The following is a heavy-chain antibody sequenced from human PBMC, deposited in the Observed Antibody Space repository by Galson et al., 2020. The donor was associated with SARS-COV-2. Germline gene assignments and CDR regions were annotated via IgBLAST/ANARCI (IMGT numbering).Heavy chain of an antibody. D-gene: IGHD6-6*01. Sequence: AASVKVSCKASGGTFSSYAISWVRQAPGQGLEWMGGIIPIFGTANYAQKFQGRVTITADESTSTAYMELSSLRSEDTAVYYCARCGWQLVPGEGYYYYGMDVWGQGTTVTVSS. V-gene: IGHV1-69*13. CDR3: ARCGWQLVPGEGYYYYGMDV. CDR1: GGTFSSYA. CDR2: IIPIFGTA. J-gene: IGHJ6*02.